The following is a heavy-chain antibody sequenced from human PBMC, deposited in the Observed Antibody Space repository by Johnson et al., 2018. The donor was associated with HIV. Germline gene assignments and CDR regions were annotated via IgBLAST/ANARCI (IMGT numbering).Heavy chain of an antibody. D-gene: IGHD3-22*01. CDR3: AKADDLGDTSGDLSAFDI. CDR1: GFSFSDYY. Sequence: QELLVESGGGLVKPGGSLRLSCAASGFSFSDYYMSWIRQTPGKGLEWVSYISSSGTTVYYADSVKGRFTISRDNSNNMLYLQMDSLRAEDTAAYYCAKADDLGDTSGDLSAFDIWGQGTMVTVSS. CDR2: ISSSGTTV. J-gene: IGHJ3*02. V-gene: IGHV3-11*04.